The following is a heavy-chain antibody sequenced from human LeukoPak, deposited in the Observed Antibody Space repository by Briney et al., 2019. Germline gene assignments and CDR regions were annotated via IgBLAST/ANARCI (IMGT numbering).Heavy chain of an antibody. CDR1: GGSISSYY. J-gene: IGHJ3*02. CDR3: ARVGVEFLDAFDI. V-gene: IGHV4-59*01. D-gene: IGHD3-3*01. Sequence: SETLSLTCTVSGGSISSYYWSWIRQPPGKGLEWIGYIYYSGSTNYNPSLKSRVTISVDTSKNQFSLKLSSVTAADTAMYYCARVGVEFLDAFDIWGQGTMVTVSS. CDR2: IYYSGST.